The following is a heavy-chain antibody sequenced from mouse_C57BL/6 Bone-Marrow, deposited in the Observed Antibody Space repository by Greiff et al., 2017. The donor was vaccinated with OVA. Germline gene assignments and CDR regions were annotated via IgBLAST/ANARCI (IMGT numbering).Heavy chain of an antibody. V-gene: IGHV1-76*01. CDR3: ARTFYAMDY. CDR2: IYPGSGNT. Sequence: LEESGAELVRPGASVKLSCKASGYTFTDYYINWVKQRPGQGLEWIARIYPGSGNTYYNEKFKGKATLTAEKSSSTAYMQLSSLTSEDSAVYFCARTFYAMDYWGQGTSVTVSS. CDR1: GYTFTDYY. J-gene: IGHJ4*01.